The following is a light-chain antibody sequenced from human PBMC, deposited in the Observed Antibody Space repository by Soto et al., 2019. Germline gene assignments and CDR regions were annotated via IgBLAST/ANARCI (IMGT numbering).Light chain of an antibody. CDR1: NSDVGSYNL. V-gene: IGLV2-23*02. CDR2: EVT. CDR3: FSYAVDSVYV. J-gene: IGLJ1*01. Sequence: QSALTQPASVSGSPRQSITISCTGTNSDVGSYNLVSWFQQHPGKAPKLVIYEVTKRPSGVSDRFSGSKSGNTASLTISGVQAEDEADYYCFSYAVDSVYVFGTGTKVTVL.